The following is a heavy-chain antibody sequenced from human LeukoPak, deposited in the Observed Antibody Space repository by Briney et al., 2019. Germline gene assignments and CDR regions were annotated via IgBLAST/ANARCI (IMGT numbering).Heavy chain of an antibody. CDR3: ARDRDYYDSSGPYDY. D-gene: IGHD3-22*01. J-gene: IGHJ4*02. V-gene: IGHV3-30-3*01. CDR1: GFTFSSYA. CDR2: ISYDGSNK. Sequence: GRSLRLSCAASGFTFSSYAMHWVRQAPGKGLEWVAVISYDGSNKYYADSVKGRFTISRDNSKNTLYLQMNSLRAEDTAVYYSARDRDYYDSSGPYDYWGQGILVTVSS.